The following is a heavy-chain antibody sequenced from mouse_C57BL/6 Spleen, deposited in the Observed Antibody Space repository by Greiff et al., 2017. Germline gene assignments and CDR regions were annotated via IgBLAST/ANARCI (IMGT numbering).Heavy chain of an antibody. D-gene: IGHD1-1*01. CDR3: ARGGVYCGSSYGFDY. CDR1: GFNINDYY. CDR2: IYPGSGNT. V-gene: IGHV1-76*01. J-gene: IGHJ2*01. Sequence: QVQLQQSGAELVRPGASVKLSCTASGFNINDYYIHWVKQRPGQGLEWIARIYPGSGNTKYTEKFKGKATLTAEKSSNTAYMQLSSLTSEDSAVXSGARGGVYCGSSYGFDYWGQGTTLTVSS.